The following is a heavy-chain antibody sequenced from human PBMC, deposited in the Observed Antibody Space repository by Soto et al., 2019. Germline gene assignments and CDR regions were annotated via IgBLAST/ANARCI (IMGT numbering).Heavy chain of an antibody. CDR1: GFIFSDYW. V-gene: IGHV3-7*03. Sequence: GGSLRLSCAASGFIFSDYWMNWVRQAPGKGLEWVANIKQDGSEKDYVGSVKGRFTISRDNAKNSLYLQLNSLRAEDTAVYYCARDRNYGDFDYWGPGTPVTVSS. D-gene: IGHD4-17*01. CDR3: ARDRNYGDFDY. J-gene: IGHJ4*02. CDR2: IKQDGSEK.